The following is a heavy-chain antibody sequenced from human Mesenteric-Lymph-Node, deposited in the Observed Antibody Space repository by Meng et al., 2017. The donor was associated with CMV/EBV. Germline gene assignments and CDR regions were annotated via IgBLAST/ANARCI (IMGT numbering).Heavy chain of an antibody. CDR1: GGSISSGGYY. V-gene: IGHV4-31*02. CDR2: IYFSGTT. D-gene: IGHD6-13*01. CDR3: ARARQWDSSSPFDY. J-gene: IGHJ4*02. Sequence: GGSISSGGYYWSWIRHHPGKGLEWIGYIYFSGTTNYNPSLKSRVTISLDSSKTQFSLKLSSVTAADTAVYYCARARQWDSSSPFDYWGQGTLVTVSS.